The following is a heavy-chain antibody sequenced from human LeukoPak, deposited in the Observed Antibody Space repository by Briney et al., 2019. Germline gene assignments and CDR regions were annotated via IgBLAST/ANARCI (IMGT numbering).Heavy chain of an antibody. Sequence: SETLSLTCSVSVDSVSNSHFYWAWIRQPPGKGLEWIGSVYYIETTYYNSSLKSRVTISVDASKNQFSLSLNSVTAADTAVYYCASRRSHPDSAFDFWGQGTMVTVSS. CDR2: VYYIETT. CDR3: ASRRSHPDSAFDF. CDR1: VDSVSNSHFY. J-gene: IGHJ3*01. V-gene: IGHV4-39*01. D-gene: IGHD1-14*01.